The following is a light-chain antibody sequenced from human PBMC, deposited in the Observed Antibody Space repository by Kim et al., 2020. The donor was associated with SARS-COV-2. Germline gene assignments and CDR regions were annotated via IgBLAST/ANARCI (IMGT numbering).Light chain of an antibody. CDR3: MQALETPLT. Sequence: DIVVTQSPLSLAVTPGEPASISCRSNQRLLHSNGYNLLDWYVQKPGQPPRLLIYLGSTRASGVPDRFSGSGSGAYFTLKISRVEAEDVGSYYCMQALETPLTFGGGTKVDIK. CDR1: QRLLHSNGYNL. J-gene: IGKJ4*01. V-gene: IGKV2-28*01. CDR2: LGS.